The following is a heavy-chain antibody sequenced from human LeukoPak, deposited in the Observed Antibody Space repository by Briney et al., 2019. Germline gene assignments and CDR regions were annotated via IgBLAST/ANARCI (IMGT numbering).Heavy chain of an antibody. Sequence: ASVKVSCKASGYTFTGYYMHWVRQAPGQGLEWMGRINPNSGGTNYAQKFQGRVTMTRDTSISTAYMELSRLRSDDPAVYYCARGYSYDSSVYSDSGAQGPLVTVPS. D-gene: IGHD3-22*01. CDR1: GYTFTGYY. CDR3: ARGYSYDSSVYSDS. CDR2: INPNSGGT. V-gene: IGHV1-2*06. J-gene: IGHJ4*02.